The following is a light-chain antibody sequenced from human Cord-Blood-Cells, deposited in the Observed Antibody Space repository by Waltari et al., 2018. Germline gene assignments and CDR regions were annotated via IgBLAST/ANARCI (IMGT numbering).Light chain of an antibody. Sequence: QSALTQPRSVSGSPGQSVTIPCTGTSSDVGGYNHVSWYQQHPGKAPKLMIYDVSKRPSGVPDRFSGSKSGNTASLTISGLQAEDDADYYCCSYAGSYTWVFGGGTKLTVL. CDR3: CSYAGSYTWV. CDR2: DVS. CDR1: SSDVGGYNH. V-gene: IGLV2-11*01. J-gene: IGLJ3*02.